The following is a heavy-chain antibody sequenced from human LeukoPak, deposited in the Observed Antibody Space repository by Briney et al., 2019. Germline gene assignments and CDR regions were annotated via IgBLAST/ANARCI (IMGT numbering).Heavy chain of an antibody. CDR2: INPNSGGT. CDR3: AGNTMLGAFDI. V-gene: IGHV1-2*02. D-gene: IGHD3-10*02. J-gene: IGHJ3*02. Sequence: ASVKVSCKASGYTFTGYYMHWVRQAPGQGLEWMGWINPNSGGTNCAQKFQGRVTMTRDTSISTAYMELSRLRSDDTAVYYCAGNTMLGAFDIWGQGTMVTVSS. CDR1: GYTFTGYY.